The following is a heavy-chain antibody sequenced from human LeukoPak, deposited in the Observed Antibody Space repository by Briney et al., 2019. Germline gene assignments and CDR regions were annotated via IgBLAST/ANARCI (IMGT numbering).Heavy chain of an antibody. J-gene: IGHJ4*02. V-gene: IGHV3-21*01. CDR1: GFTVSSNY. CDR3: ARASGWEDFDY. D-gene: IGHD3-22*01. CDR2: ISSSSSYI. Sequence: GGSLRLSCAASGFTVSSNYMSWVRQAPGKGLEWVSSISSSSSYIYYADSVKGRFTISRDNAKNSLYLQMNNLRAEDTAVYYCARASGWEDFDYWGQGALVTVSS.